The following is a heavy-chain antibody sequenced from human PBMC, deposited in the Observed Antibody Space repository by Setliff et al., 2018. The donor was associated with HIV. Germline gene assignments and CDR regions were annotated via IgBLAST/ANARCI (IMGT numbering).Heavy chain of an antibody. CDR2: FVPEHSET. Sequence: LSIHWVRQAPGKGLEWMGGFVPEHSETIYAQKFQGRVTMTEDTSTDTAFMELGGLTSEDTAVYYCATRGDLLGRRASTVAVYYYYLDVWGNGTTVTVSS. D-gene: IGHD6-19*01. CDR1: LS. CDR3: ATRGDLLGRRASTVAVYYYYLDV. V-gene: IGHV1-24*01. J-gene: IGHJ6*03.